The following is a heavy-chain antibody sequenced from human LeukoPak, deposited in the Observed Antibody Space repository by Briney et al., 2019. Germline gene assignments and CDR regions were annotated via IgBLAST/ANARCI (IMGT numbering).Heavy chain of an antibody. J-gene: IGHJ4*02. CDR2: IYQSSST. V-gene: IGHV4-59*02. CDR3: ARGQAGSLRLGTPGHYFDY. Sequence: PSETLSLTCSVSNGSVSNYLWSWIRQPPGKGLEWIGYIYQSSSTHYNPSLKGRVTMSGDTSKKQFSLKSTSLTAADTAVYFCARGQAGSLRLGTPGHYFDYWGQGTLVTVSS. D-gene: IGHD3-16*01. CDR1: NGSVSNYL.